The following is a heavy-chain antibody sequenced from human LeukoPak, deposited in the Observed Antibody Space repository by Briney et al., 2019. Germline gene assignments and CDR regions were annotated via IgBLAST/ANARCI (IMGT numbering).Heavy chain of an antibody. J-gene: IGHJ4*02. D-gene: IGHD3-22*01. CDR3: ARGRVYYYDSSGPGYFDY. V-gene: IGHV4-30-4*01. CDR2: IYYSGST. CDR1: GGSTSSGDYY. Sequence: SETLSLTCTVSGGSTSSGDYYWSWIRQPPGKGLEWIGYIYYSGSTYYNPSLKSRVTISVDTSKNQFSLKLSSVTAADTAVYYCARGRVYYYDSSGPGYFDYWGQGTLVTVSS.